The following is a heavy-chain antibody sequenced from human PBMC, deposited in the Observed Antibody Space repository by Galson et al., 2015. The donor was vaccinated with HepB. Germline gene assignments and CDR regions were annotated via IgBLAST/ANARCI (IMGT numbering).Heavy chain of an antibody. CDR1: GYTFTSYD. Sequence: SVKVSCKASGYTFTSYDINWVRQATGQGLEWMGWMSPDSGKTGYAQKFQGRITMTRDTSTSTAYMELSSLRSEDTAVYYCANNAPRTGDFDNWGQGTLVTVSS. J-gene: IGHJ4*02. D-gene: IGHD7-27*01. V-gene: IGHV1-8*01. CDR2: MSPDSGKT. CDR3: ANNAPRTGDFDN.